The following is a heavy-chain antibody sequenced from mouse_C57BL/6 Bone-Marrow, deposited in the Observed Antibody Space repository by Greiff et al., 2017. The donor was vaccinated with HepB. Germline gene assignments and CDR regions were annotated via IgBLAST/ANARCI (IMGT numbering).Heavy chain of an antibody. J-gene: IGHJ4*01. Sequence: QVQLKESGAELARPGASVKLSCKASGYTFTSYGISWVKQRTGQGLEWIGEIYPRSGNTYYNEKFKGKATLTADKSSSTAYMELRSLTSEDSAVYFCAREGVRLYYAMDYWGQGTSVTVSS. CDR1: GYTFTSYG. D-gene: IGHD2-14*01. CDR3: AREGVRLYYAMDY. CDR2: IYPRSGNT. V-gene: IGHV1-81*01.